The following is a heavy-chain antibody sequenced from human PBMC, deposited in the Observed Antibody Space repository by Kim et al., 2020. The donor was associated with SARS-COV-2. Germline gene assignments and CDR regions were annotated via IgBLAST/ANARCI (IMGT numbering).Heavy chain of an antibody. V-gene: IGHV5-51*01. Sequence: GESLKISCKGSGYSFTSYWIGWVRQMPGKGLEWMGIIYPGDSDTRYSPSFQGQVTISADKSISTAYLQWSSLKASDTAMYYCARRHPALYGSGSYQWFDPWGQGTLVTVSS. CDR2: IYPGDSDT. D-gene: IGHD3-10*01. CDR1: GYSFTSYW. J-gene: IGHJ5*02. CDR3: ARRHPALYGSGSYQWFDP.